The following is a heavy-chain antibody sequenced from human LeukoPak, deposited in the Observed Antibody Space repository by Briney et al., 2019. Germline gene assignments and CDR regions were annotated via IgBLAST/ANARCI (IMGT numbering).Heavy chain of an antibody. CDR3: ARGGRWELPRPYAFDV. CDR1: GYTFSIYY. D-gene: IGHD1-26*01. Sequence: ASVKVSCKASGYTFSIYYMHWVRQAPGQGLEWMGWISAYNGHTNYAQKLQGRVTMTTDTSTSTGYMELRSLRSDDTAVYYCARGGRWELPRPYAFDVWGQGTMVTVSS. V-gene: IGHV1-18*04. CDR2: ISAYNGHT. J-gene: IGHJ3*01.